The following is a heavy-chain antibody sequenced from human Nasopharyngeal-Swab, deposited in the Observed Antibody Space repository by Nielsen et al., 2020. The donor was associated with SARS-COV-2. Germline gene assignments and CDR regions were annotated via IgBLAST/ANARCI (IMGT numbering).Heavy chain of an antibody. Sequence: SETLSLTCTVSGGSMDSGGRFWSWIRQHPGKGLEWIGYIYFNGNTYYNPSLKSRLTMSLDASKNQFSLKLRSVTAADTAVYYCARGWGMVRRAIAPFVFDVWGQGALVTVSS. CDR3: ARGWGMVRRAIAPFVFDV. V-gene: IGHV4-31*03. CDR1: GGSMDSGGRF. J-gene: IGHJ4*02. CDR2: IYFNGNT. D-gene: IGHD3-10*01.